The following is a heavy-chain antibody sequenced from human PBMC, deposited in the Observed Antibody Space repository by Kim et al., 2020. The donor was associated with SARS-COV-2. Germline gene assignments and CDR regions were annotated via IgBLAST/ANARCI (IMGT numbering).Heavy chain of an antibody. CDR3: AKGAYIVVVPGPYDY. V-gene: IGHV3-23*01. D-gene: IGHD2-2*01. Sequence: DSVKGRFTISRDNSKNTLYLQMNSLRAEDTAVYYCAKGAYIVVVPGPYDYWGQGTLVTVSS. J-gene: IGHJ4*02.